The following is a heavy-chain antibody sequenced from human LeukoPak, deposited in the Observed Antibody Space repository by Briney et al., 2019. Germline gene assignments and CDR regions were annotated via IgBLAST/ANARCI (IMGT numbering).Heavy chain of an antibody. CDR1: GFTFSSYW. Sequence: TGGSLRLSCAASGFTFSSYWMNWVRQAPGKGLEWVANIRQDGSKIYYVDSVKGRFTISRDNAKNSLYLQMNNLRAEDTAVYYCARDPALLYSNYAYFDYWGQGTLVTVSS. D-gene: IGHD4-11*01. V-gene: IGHV3-7*01. J-gene: IGHJ4*02. CDR3: ARDPALLYSNYAYFDY. CDR2: IRQDGSKI.